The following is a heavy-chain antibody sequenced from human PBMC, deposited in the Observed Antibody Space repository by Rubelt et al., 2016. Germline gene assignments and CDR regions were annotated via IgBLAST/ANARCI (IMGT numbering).Heavy chain of an antibody. V-gene: IGHV1-18*01. CDR3: ARDGYFDL. Sequence: VACKASGYTFTSYGISWVRQAPGQGLEWMGWISAYDGKTKYAQKVQNRVTMTTDASTTTAYMELRSLRSDDTAVYYCARDGYFDLWGRGTLVTVSS. CDR1: GYTFTSYG. CDR2: ISAYDGKT. J-gene: IGHJ2*01.